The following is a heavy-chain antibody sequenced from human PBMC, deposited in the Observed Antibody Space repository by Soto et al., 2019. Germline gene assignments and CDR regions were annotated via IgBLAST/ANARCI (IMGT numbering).Heavy chain of an antibody. Sequence: ASVKVSCKASGGTFSSYAISWVRQAPGQGLEWMGGIIPIFGTANYAQKFQGRVTITADESTSTAYMELSSLRSEDTAVYYCARVGGYCSSTSCYLGDDAFDIWGQGTMVTVSS. J-gene: IGHJ3*02. CDR1: GGTFSSYA. CDR2: IIPIFGTA. D-gene: IGHD2-2*01. V-gene: IGHV1-69*13. CDR3: ARVGGYCSSTSCYLGDDAFDI.